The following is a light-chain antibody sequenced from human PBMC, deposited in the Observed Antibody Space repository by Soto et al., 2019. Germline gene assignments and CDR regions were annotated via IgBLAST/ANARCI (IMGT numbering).Light chain of an antibody. Sequence: QSVLTQPASVSGSPGQSIIISCTEATSDVENYVLVSWFQQHPGKAPRLIIYEGSRRPSGVSNRFSGSKSGKTASLTISGLQTEDEADYYCCSYVGSSTYVVGTGTKLTVL. CDR3: CSYVGSSTYV. CDR1: TSDVENYVL. J-gene: IGLJ1*01. CDR2: EGS. V-gene: IGLV2-23*01.